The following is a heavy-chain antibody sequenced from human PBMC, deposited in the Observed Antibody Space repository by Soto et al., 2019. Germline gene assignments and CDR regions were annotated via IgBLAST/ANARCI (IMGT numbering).Heavy chain of an antibody. CDR1: GDTFSSYY. CDR3: ARGLEWSWSLDP. V-gene: IGHV1-46*01. D-gene: IGHD3-3*01. J-gene: IGHJ5*02. Sequence: GASVKVSCKASGDTFSSYYMNWVRQAPGQGLEWLGIINPSGGYTTYAQRFLGRVTMTSDTSTSTVHMELGSLTSEDTDVYYCARGLEWSWSLDPWGQGTLVTVSS. CDR2: INPSGGYT.